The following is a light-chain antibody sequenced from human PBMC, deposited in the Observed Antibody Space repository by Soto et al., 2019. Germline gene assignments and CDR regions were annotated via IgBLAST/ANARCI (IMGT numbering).Light chain of an antibody. Sequence: QSVLTQPPSVSGSPGQSVTISCTGTSSDVGNYNRVSWYQQPPGTAPKLMIYDVSNRPSGVPDRFSGSKSGNTASLTISGLQAEYEADYYCTSYTTSSPPVVFGGGTK. V-gene: IGLV2-18*02. CDR1: SSDVGNYNR. J-gene: IGLJ2*01. CDR3: TSYTTSSPPVV. CDR2: DVS.